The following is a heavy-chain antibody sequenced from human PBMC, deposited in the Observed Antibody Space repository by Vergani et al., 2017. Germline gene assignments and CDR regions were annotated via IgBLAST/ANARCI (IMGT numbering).Heavy chain of an antibody. J-gene: IGHJ3*02. CDR2: MNPNSGNT. CDR3: ATEGFGYGYSSGAFDI. V-gene: IGHV1-8*01. CDR1: GYTFTSYD. Sequence: QVQLVQSGAEVKKPGASVKVSCKASGYTFTSYDINWVRQATGQGLEWMGWMNPNSGNTGYAQKFQGRVTMTRNTSISTAYMELSSLRSEDTAVYYCATEGFGYGYSSGAFDIWGQGTMVTVSS. D-gene: IGHD5-18*01.